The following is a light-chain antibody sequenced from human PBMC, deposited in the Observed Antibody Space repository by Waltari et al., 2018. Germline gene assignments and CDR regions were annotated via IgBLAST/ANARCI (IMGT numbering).Light chain of an antibody. CDR3: SSYTTSSTVYV. CDR1: SSDVGTYDY. J-gene: IGLJ1*01. CDR2: DVT. V-gene: IGLV2-14*03. Sequence: QSALTQPASVSGSPGQSITIPCTGTSSDVGTYDYVSWYQQHPGKAPKLMIYDVTKRPSGIANRFSGSKSGNTASLTISGLQAEDEADYYCSSYTTSSTVYVFGTGTKVTVL.